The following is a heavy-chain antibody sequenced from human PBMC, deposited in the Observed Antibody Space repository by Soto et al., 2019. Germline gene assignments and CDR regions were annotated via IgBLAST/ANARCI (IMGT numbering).Heavy chain of an antibody. J-gene: IGHJ4*02. CDR1: GGSISSGGYY. Sequence: QVQLQEAGPGLVKPSQTLSLTCTVSGGSISSGGYYWSWIRQHPGKGLEWIGYIYYSGSTYYNPSLKIRVTISVDTSKNQFSLKLSSVTAADTAVYYCARLASDILTGYYTIDSWGQGTLVTVSS. CDR2: IYYSGST. D-gene: IGHD3-9*01. V-gene: IGHV4-31*03. CDR3: ARLASDILTGYYTIDS.